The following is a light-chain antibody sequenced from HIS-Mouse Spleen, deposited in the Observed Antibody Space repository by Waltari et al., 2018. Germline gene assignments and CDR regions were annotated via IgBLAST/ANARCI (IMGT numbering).Light chain of an antibody. CDR2: DDS. CDR3: QVWDSSSDHVV. V-gene: IGLV3-21*03. J-gene: IGLJ2*01. CDR1: NLGSKS. Sequence: SYVLTQPPSVSVAPGKTASITCGGNNLGSKSLHCYQQKPGQASVLVVYDDSDRRSGIPERFSGSNSGNTATLTISRVEAGDEADYYCQVWDSSSDHVVFGGGTKLTVL.